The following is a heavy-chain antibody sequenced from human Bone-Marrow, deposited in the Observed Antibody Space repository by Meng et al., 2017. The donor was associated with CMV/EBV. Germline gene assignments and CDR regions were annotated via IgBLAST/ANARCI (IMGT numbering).Heavy chain of an antibody. V-gene: IGHV3-21*01. J-gene: IGHJ5*02. CDR3: AREKAPGRGNYGWFDP. Sequence: GLIFSNYSMVCVRQAPGKGLEWVSSISSSSSYIYYADSMKGRFTISRDNVKNSLYLQMNSLRVEDTAVYYCAREKAPGRGNYGWFDPWGQGTLVTVSS. D-gene: IGHD1-7*01. CDR1: GLIFSNYS. CDR2: ISSSSSYI.